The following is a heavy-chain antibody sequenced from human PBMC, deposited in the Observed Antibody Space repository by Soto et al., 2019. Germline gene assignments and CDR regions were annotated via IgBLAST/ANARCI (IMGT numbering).Heavy chain of an antibody. Sequence: GESLTNSCKGSGYSFAGYWITWVRKKPGEGLAWMGRIDPSDSQTYYSPSFRGHVTISVTKSITTVFLQWSSLRASDTAMYYCARQIYDSDTGPNFQYYFDSWGQGNPVTGSS. J-gene: IGHJ4*02. CDR3: ARQIYDSDTGPNFQYYFDS. V-gene: IGHV5-10-1*01. CDR1: GYSFAGYW. CDR2: IDPSDSQT. D-gene: IGHD3-22*01.